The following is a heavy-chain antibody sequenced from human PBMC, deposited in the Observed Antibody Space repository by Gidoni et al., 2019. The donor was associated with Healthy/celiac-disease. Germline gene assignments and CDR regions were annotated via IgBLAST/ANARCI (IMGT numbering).Heavy chain of an antibody. Sequence: QVQLQQWGAGLWKPSETLSRTCAVHGGSFSGYYWGWIRQPPVKGLEWIGEINHSGSTNYNPSLKSRVTISVDTSKNQFSLKLSSVTAADTAVYYCARGRYYGSGSYYLAPFDYWGQGTLVTVSS. CDR3: ARGRYYGSGSYYLAPFDY. CDR1: GGSFSGYY. V-gene: IGHV4-34*01. D-gene: IGHD3-10*01. CDR2: INHSGST. J-gene: IGHJ4*02.